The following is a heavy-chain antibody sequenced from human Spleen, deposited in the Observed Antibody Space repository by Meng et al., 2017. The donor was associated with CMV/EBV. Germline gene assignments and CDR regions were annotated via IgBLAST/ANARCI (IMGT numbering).Heavy chain of an antibody. CDR3: ARSGLGAFTFGGVIVNGGWFDP. D-gene: IGHD3-16*02. J-gene: IGHJ5*02. Sequence: ASVKVSCKASGYTFTGYYMHWVRQAPGQGLEWMGWINPNSGGTNYAQKFQGRVTMTRDTSISTAYMELSRLRSEDTAVYYCARSGLGAFTFGGVIVNGGWFDPWGQGTLVTVSS. CDR2: INPNSGGT. CDR1: GYTFTGYY. V-gene: IGHV1-2*02.